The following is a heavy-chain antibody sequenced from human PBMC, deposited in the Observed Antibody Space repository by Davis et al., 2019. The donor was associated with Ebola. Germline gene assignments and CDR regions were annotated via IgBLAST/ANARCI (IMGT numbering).Heavy chain of an antibody. J-gene: IGHJ6*04. D-gene: IGHD3-22*01. CDR2: INPSGGST. CDR1: GYTFTSYY. CDR3: ARAGDYYDSSGYHIGKPYYYYGMDV. Sequence: AASVKVSCKASGYTFTSYYMHWVRQAPGQGLEWMGIINPSGGSTSYAQKFQGRVTMTRDTSISTAYMELSRLRSDDTAVYYCARAGDYYDSSGYHIGKPYYYYGMDVWGKGTTVTVSS. V-gene: IGHV1-46*01.